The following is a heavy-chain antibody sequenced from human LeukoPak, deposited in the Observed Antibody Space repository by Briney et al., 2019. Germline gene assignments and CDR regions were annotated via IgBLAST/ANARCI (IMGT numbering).Heavy chain of an antibody. D-gene: IGHD3-10*01. CDR2: IYYSGST. CDR1: GGSISGFY. CDR3: ERVKGSYLQFDY. V-gene: IGHV4-59*01. Sequence: SETLSLTCTVSGGSISGFYWSWIRQPPGKGLEWIGYIYYSGSTNYNPSLKSRVTMSVDTSKNQFSLKLSSVTAADTAVYYCERVKGSYLQFDYWGQGTLVTVSS. J-gene: IGHJ4*02.